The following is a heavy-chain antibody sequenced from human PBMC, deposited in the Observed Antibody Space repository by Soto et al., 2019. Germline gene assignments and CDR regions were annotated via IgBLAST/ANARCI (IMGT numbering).Heavy chain of an antibody. CDR1: GGSFSCYY. Sequence: TSETLSLTCAFYGGSFSCYYLSWCRQPPGKGPEWIGEINHSGSTNYNPSLKSRVTISVDTSKNQFSLKLSSVTAADTAVYYCARVIETVVVAPAARRYYYYYYMDVWGKGTTVTVSS. CDR3: ARVIETVVVAPAARRYYYYYYMDV. CDR2: INHSGST. D-gene: IGHD2-2*01. J-gene: IGHJ6*03. V-gene: IGHV4-34*01.